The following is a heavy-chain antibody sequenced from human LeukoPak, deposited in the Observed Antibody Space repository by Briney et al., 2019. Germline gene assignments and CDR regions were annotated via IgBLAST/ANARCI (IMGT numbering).Heavy chain of an antibody. CDR1: GYTFTSYD. CDR2: MNPNSGNT. CDR3: ATIAAAGLSQDY. Sequence: EASVKVSCKASGYTFTSYDINWVRQATGQGLEWMGWMNPNSGNTGYAQKFQGRVTITRNTSISTAYMELSSLRSEDTAVYYCATIAAAGLSQDYWGQGTLVTVSS. J-gene: IGHJ4*02. V-gene: IGHV1-8*03. D-gene: IGHD6-13*01.